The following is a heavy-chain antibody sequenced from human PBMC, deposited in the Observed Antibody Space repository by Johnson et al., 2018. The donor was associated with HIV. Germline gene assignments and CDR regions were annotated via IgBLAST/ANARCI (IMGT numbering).Heavy chain of an antibody. J-gene: IGHJ3*02. CDR3: ARGKLPAALRRGDAFDI. CDR2: ISYDGSNK. V-gene: IGHV3-30*04. D-gene: IGHD2-2*01. CDR1: GFTFTSFA. Sequence: VQLVESGGGVVQPGTSLRLSCAASGFTFTSFAMHWVRQAPGKGLEWVAFISYDGSNKYYADSVKGRFTISRDNSKNSLYLQMNSLRAEDTALYYCARGKLPAALRRGDAFDIWGQGTMVTVSS.